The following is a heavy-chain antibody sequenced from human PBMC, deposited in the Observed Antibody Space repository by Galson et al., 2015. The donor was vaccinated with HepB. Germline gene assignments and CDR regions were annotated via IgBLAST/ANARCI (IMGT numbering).Heavy chain of an antibody. CDR3: ASRVAAAGPDLNWFDP. CDR2: IIPIFGTA. D-gene: IGHD6-13*01. V-gene: IGHV1-69*13. Sequence: SVKVSCKASGGTFSSFAISWVRQAPGQGLEWMGGIIPIFGTANYAQKFQGRVTVTADESTSTAYMELSSLRSEDTAVYYCASRVAAAGPDLNWFDPWGQGTLVTVSS. J-gene: IGHJ5*02. CDR1: GGTFSSFA.